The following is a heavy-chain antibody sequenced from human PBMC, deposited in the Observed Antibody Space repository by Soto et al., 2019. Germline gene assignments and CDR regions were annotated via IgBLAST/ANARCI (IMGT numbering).Heavy chain of an antibody. CDR2: IIPIFGTA. CDR1: GGTFSSYA. CDR3: ARGEGGGEYYFDD. Sequence: SVKVCCKSSGGTFSSYAIRLVRQAPGQGLECMGGIIPIFGTANYAQKFQGRVTITADESTSTAYMELSSLRSEDTAVYYCARGEGGGEYYFDDWGQGTLVTVSS. V-gene: IGHV1-69*13. D-gene: IGHD3-10*01. J-gene: IGHJ4*02.